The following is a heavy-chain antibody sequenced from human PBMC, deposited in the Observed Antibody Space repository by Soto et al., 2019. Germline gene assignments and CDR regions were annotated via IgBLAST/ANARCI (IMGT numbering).Heavy chain of an antibody. Sequence: QVQLVQSGAEVKKPGSSVKVSCKASGGTFSSYAISWVRQAPGQGLEWMGGIIPIFGTANYAQKFQGRVTITAXXSXSXXYMELSSLRSEDTAVYYCAREGLGVPAGYYYGMDVWGQGTTVTVSS. V-gene: IGHV1-69*12. CDR2: IIPIFGTA. J-gene: IGHJ6*02. CDR1: GGTFSSYA. CDR3: AREGLGVPAGYYYGMDV. D-gene: IGHD2-2*01.